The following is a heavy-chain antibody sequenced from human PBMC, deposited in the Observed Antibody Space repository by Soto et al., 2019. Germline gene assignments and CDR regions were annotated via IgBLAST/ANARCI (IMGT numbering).Heavy chain of an antibody. Sequence: GGSLRLSCAASGFTFSSYAMSWVRQAPGKGLEWVSAISGSGGSTYYADSVKGRFTISRDNSKNTLYLQMNSLRAEDTAVYYCAKTARMDSSGYFAPNWFDPWGQGTLVTVSS. CDR2: ISGSGGST. J-gene: IGHJ5*02. D-gene: IGHD3-22*01. CDR3: AKTARMDSSGYFAPNWFDP. CDR1: GFTFSSYA. V-gene: IGHV3-23*01.